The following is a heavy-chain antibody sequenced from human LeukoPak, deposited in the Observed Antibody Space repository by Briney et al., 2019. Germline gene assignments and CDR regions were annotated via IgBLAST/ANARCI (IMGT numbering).Heavy chain of an antibody. Sequence: ASVKVSCKASGYTFTSYDINWVRQATGQGLEWMGWMSPNSGNTGYAQKFQGRVTITRNTSISTAYMELSSLRSEDTAVYYCARSDSGTDGIAARPFDYWGQGTLVTVSS. D-gene: IGHD6-6*01. CDR2: MSPNSGNT. CDR1: GYTFTSYD. CDR3: ARSDSGTDGIAARPFDY. V-gene: IGHV1-8*03. J-gene: IGHJ4*02.